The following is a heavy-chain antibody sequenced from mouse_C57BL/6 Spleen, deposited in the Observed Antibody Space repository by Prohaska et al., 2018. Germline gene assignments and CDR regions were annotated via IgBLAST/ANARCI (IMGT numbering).Heavy chain of an antibody. Sequence: EVQLQQSGPELVKPGASVRISCKASGYTFTDYYMNWVKQSHGKSLEWIGDINPNNGGTSYNQKFKGKATLTVDKSSSTAYMELRSLTSEDSAVYYCARLPGTGYFDVWGTGTTVTVSS. J-gene: IGHJ1*03. V-gene: IGHV1-26*01. CDR3: ARLPGTGYFDV. D-gene: IGHD4-1*01. CDR2: INPNNGGT. CDR1: GYTFTDYY.